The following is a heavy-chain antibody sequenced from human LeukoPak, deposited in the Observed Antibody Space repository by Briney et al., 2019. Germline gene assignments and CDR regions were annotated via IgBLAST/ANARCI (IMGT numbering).Heavy chain of an antibody. CDR3: ARDDCSSISCYHNWFDP. Sequence: GGSLRLSCAASGFTFSSYWMSWVRQAPGKGLEWEANIKQDGSEKYYVDSVKGRFTISRGNAKNSPYLQMNSLRAEDTAVYYCARDDCSSISCYHNWFDPWGQGTLVTVSS. D-gene: IGHD2-2*01. CDR1: GFTFSSYW. CDR2: IKQDGSEK. J-gene: IGHJ5*02. V-gene: IGHV3-7*01.